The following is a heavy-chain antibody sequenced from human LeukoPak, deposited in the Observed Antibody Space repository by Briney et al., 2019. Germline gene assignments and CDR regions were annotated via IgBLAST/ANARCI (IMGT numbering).Heavy chain of an antibody. CDR2: ISGSGGST. J-gene: IGHJ4*02. Sequence: GRSLRLSCAASGFTFSSYAMSWVRQAPGKGLEWVSAISGSGGSTYYADSVKGRFTISRDNSKNTLYLQMNSLRAEDTAVYYCAKDLSGGNSVSHDYWGQGTLVTVSS. CDR1: GFTFSSYA. D-gene: IGHD4-23*01. V-gene: IGHV3-23*01. CDR3: AKDLSGGNSVSHDY.